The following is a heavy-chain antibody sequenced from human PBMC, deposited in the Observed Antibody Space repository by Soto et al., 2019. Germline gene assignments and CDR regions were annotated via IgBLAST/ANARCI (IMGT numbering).Heavy chain of an antibody. J-gene: IGHJ4*02. CDR3: ARVDGTYGVPYDY. V-gene: IGHV1-18*04. CDR2: ITPYNGKT. CDR1: RYSFTSYN. Sequence: ASVKVSCKAARYSFTSYNICWVRQAPGQGLEWMGCITPYNGKTNYAQDLRGRVTMTSDTSTSTAYMELWNLRSDDTAVYYCARVDGTYGVPYDYWGQGTLVTVS. D-gene: IGHD3-3*01.